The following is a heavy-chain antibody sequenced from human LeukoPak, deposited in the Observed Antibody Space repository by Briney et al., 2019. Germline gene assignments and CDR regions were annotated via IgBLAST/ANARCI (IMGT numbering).Heavy chain of an antibody. D-gene: IGHD2-2*02. V-gene: IGHV3-30*03. J-gene: IGHJ4*02. CDR2: ISVDGSDK. CDR3: ARACSTTCYTTPDY. Sequence: GRSLRLSCAASGFSFSTYGMHWVRQAPGNGLEWEAVISVDGSDKYYPDSVKGRFTISRDNSKNTLYLQMNSLRTEDTAVYYCARACSTTCYTTPDYWGQGTLVTVSS. CDR1: GFSFSTYG.